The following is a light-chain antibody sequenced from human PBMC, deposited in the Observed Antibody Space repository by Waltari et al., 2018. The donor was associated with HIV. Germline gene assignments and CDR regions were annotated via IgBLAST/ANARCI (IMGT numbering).Light chain of an antibody. CDR1: QSVNANF. CDR3: HQYGNSPST. Sequence: VFTQSPGTLSLSPGVIASLACRASQSVNANFFAWYQQRPGQAPRLLIYGASTRAPGIPDRFSGSGSGTDFTLTISRQEPEDFAVYYCHQYGNSPSTFGQGTTLDIK. V-gene: IGKV3-20*01. CDR2: GAS. J-gene: IGKJ2*01.